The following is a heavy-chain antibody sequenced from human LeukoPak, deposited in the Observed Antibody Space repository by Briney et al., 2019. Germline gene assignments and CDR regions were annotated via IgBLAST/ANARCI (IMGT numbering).Heavy chain of an antibody. J-gene: IGHJ5*02. CDR3: ARGSPVLLWFGELLFRRNYNWFDP. CDR2: INHNEFT. CDR1: GGPFTTYY. V-gene: IGHV4-34*01. D-gene: IGHD3-10*01. Sequence: SETLSLTCAVYGGPFTTYYWSWIRQPPGKGLEWIGEINHNEFTNYNPSLKSRVTISVDTSKNQFSLKLSSVTAADTAVYYCARGSPVLLWFGELLFRRNYNWFDPWGQGTLVTVSS.